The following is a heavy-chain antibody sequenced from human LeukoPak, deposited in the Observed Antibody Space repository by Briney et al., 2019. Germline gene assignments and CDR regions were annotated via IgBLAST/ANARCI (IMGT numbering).Heavy chain of an antibody. D-gene: IGHD6-19*01. Sequence: SGGSLRLSCAASGFTFSIYAMSWVRQAPGKGLEWVSSISDTSAYIYYSDSVKGRFTISRDNSKNTLYLQMNSLRAEDTAVYYCAKDRVAGSRKFDYWGRGTLVTVSS. V-gene: IGHV3-23*01. J-gene: IGHJ4*02. CDR2: ISDTSAYI. CDR1: GFTFSIYA. CDR3: AKDRVAGSRKFDY.